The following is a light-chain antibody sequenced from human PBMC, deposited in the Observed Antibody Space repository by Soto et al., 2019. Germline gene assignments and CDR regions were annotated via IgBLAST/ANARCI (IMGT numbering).Light chain of an antibody. J-gene: IGKJ1*01. CDR2: DAS. V-gene: IGKV3-15*01. CDR3: QQYNNWPPWP. CDR1: QSVSNN. Sequence: ILMTQSPATLSVSPGERATLSCRASQSVSNNLAWYQQKPGQAPRLLIYDASTRATGIPARFSGSGSGTEFTLTIPSLQSEDFAVYYCQQYNNWPPWPFGQGTKVEIK.